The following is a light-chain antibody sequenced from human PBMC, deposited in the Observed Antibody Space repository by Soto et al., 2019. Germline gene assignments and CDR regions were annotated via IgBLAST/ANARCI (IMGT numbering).Light chain of an antibody. CDR1: SSDVGSYNL. CDR2: EGS. V-gene: IGLV2-23*01. Sequence: QSALTQPASVSGSPGQSITISCTGTSSDVGSYNLVSWYQQHPGKAPKLMIYEGSKRPSGVSNRFSGSKSGNTASLTISGLQAEDEADYYCCSCAGSSKVFGGGTKLTVL. CDR3: CSCAGSSKV. J-gene: IGLJ2*01.